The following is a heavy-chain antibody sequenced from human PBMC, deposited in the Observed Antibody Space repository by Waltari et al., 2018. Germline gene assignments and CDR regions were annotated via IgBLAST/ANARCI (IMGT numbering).Heavy chain of an antibody. D-gene: IGHD3-3*02. J-gene: IGHJ6*02. CDR1: GFTVSSNY. CDR2: IYSGGST. CDR3: ARGALSMDV. Sequence: EVQLVESGGGLVQPGGSLRLSCAASGFTVSSNYMRWVGQAPGKGLVWVSVIYSGGSTYYADSVKGRFTISRHISKNTLYLQMNSLRAEDTAVYYCARGALSMDVWGQGTTVTVSS. V-gene: IGHV3-53*04.